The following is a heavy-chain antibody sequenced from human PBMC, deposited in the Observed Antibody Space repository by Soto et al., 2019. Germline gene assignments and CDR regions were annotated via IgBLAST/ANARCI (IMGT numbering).Heavy chain of an antibody. CDR1: GFTFSSYA. CDR3: ARDATPYNWNDLSPADY. J-gene: IGHJ4*02. Sequence: GGSLRLSCAASGFTFSSYAMHWVRQAPGKGLEWVAVISYDGSNKYYADSVKGRFTISRDNSKNTLYLQMNSLRAEDTAVYYCARDATPYNWNDLSPADYWGQGTLVTVSS. D-gene: IGHD1-1*01. CDR2: ISYDGSNK. V-gene: IGHV3-30-3*01.